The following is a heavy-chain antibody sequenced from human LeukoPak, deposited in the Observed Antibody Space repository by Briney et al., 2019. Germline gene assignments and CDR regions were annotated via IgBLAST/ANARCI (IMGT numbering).Heavy chain of an antibody. J-gene: IGHJ4*02. CDR2: ISGSGGST. D-gene: IGHD3-22*01. Sequence: GGSLRLSCAASGFTFSSYAMSWVRQAPGKGLEWVSAISGSGGSTYYADSVKGRFTISRDNSKNTLHLQMNSLRAEDTAVYYCAKNWVYYYDSSGYYIDYWGQGTLVTVSS. CDR1: GFTFSSYA. CDR3: AKNWVYYYDSSGYYIDY. V-gene: IGHV3-23*01.